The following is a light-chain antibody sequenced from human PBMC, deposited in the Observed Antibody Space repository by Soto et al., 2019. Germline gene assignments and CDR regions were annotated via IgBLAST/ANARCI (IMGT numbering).Light chain of an antibody. J-gene: IGKJ1*01. V-gene: IGKV1-27*01. CDR2: AAS. Sequence: DIQMTQSPSSLSASVGDRVTITSRASEGISNSLAWYQQKPGKVPKLLIYAASTLQSGVPSRFSGSGSGTDFTLTISSLHPEDVATYYCQQYNSGPRTFGQGTKVEIK. CDR1: EGISNS. CDR3: QQYNSGPRT.